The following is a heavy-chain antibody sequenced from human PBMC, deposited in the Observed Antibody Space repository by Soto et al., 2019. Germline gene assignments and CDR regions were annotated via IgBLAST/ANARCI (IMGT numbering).Heavy chain of an antibody. CDR1: GFTFSSYA. D-gene: IGHD2-2*02. V-gene: IGHV3-23*01. CDR2: ISGSGGST. CDR3: AKDQDCSSTSCYTGYYGMDV. Sequence: GGSLRLSCAASGFTFSSYAMSWVRQAPGKGLEWVSAISGSGGSTYYADSVKGRFTISRDNSKNTLYLQMNSLSAEDTAVYYCAKDQDCSSTSCYTGYYGMDVWGQGTTVTVSS. J-gene: IGHJ6*02.